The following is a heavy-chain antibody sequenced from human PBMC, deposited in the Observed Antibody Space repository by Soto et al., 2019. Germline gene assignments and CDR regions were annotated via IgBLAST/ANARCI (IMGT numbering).Heavy chain of an antibody. CDR1: GGTFSSYA. D-gene: IGHD3-22*01. J-gene: IGHJ3*02. V-gene: IGHV1-69*01. CDR2: IIPIFGTA. Sequence: QVQLVQSGAEVKKPGSSVKVSCKASGGTFSSYAISWVRQAPGPGLEWMGGIIPIFGTANYAQKFQGRVTITAVESTRTAYMELSSLRSEDTAVYYCAREADPYYYDSSGYYHDAFDIWGQGTMVTVSS. CDR3: AREADPYYYDSSGYYHDAFDI.